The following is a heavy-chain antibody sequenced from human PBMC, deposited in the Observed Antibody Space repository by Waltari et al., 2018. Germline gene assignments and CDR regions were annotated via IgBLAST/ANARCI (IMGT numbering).Heavy chain of an antibody. J-gene: IGHJ4*02. CDR2: IYSGGST. Sequence: EVQLVESGGGLIQPGGSLGLSCAASGFPVSSNYITWVRQAPGKGLEWVSVIYSGGSTYYADSVKGRFTISRDNSKNTLYLQMNSLRAEDTAVYYCARFDSSSLYFDYWGQGTLVTVSS. CDR3: ARFDSSSLYFDY. CDR1: GFPVSSNY. V-gene: IGHV3-53*01. D-gene: IGHD6-13*01.